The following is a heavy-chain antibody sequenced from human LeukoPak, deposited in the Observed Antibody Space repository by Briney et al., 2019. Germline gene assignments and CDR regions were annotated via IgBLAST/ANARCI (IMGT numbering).Heavy chain of an antibody. CDR2: IYHSGST. CDR1: GGSISSSNW. J-gene: IGHJ4*02. CDR3: ARAPGSLGGFDY. Sequence: SETLSLTCAVSGGSISSSNWWSWVRRPPGKGLEWIGEIYHSGSTNYNPSLKSRVTISVDKSKNQFSLKLSSVTAADTAVYYCARAPGSLGGFDYWGQGTLVTVSS. D-gene: IGHD1-26*01. V-gene: IGHV4-4*02.